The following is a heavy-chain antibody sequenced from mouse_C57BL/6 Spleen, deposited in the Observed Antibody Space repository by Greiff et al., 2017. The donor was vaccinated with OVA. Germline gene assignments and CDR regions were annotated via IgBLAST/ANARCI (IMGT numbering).Heavy chain of an antibody. Sequence: EVQLQQSGPELVKPGASVKISCKASGYTFTDYYMNWVKQSHGKSLEWIGDINPNNGGTSYNQKFKGKATLTVDKSSSTAYMELRSLTSEDSAVYYCARCGITTVVADYWGQGTTLTVSS. V-gene: IGHV1-26*01. CDR1: GYTFTDYY. J-gene: IGHJ2*01. CDR2: INPNNGGT. CDR3: ARCGITTVVADY. D-gene: IGHD1-1*01.